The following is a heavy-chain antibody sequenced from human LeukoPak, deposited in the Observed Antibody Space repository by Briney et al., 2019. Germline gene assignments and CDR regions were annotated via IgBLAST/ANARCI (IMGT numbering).Heavy chain of an antibody. J-gene: IGHJ4*02. CDR1: GGTFSSYA. D-gene: IGHD6-6*01. V-gene: IGHV1-69*05. CDR2: IIPIFGTA. Sequence: ASVKVSCKASGGTFSSYAISWVRQAPGQGLEWMGGIIPIFGTANYAQKFQGRVTITTDESTSTAYMELSSLRSEDTAVYYCARGPGGIAAPLDYWGQGTLVTVSS. CDR3: ARGPGGIAAPLDY.